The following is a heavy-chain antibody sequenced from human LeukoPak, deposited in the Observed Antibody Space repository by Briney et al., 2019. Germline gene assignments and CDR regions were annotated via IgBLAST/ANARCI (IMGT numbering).Heavy chain of an antibody. CDR1: GGSINGYY. CDR3: ARHGGSYFPY. V-gene: IGHV4-59*08. D-gene: IGHD1-26*01. Sequence: SETLSLTCTVSGGSINGYYWSWIRQPPGRGLEWIAYIYYSGTTKYNPALQSRVTISVDTSNNQFSLKLRSVTAADTAVYYCARHGGSYFPYWGQGTLVTVSS. CDR2: IYYSGTT. J-gene: IGHJ4*02.